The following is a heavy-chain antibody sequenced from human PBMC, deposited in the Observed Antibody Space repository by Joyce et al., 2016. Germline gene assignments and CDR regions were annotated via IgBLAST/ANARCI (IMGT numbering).Heavy chain of an antibody. V-gene: IGHV1-46*01. D-gene: IGHD1-26*01. Sequence: QVQLVQSGAEVKKPGASVKVSCKASGYTFTSYYMDWVRQAPGQGLEWMGKINPSPGSTNDARKFQGRVTMTRDTSTSTVYMELSGLMSDDTAIYYCARDLRSGGYWGQGTLVTVSS. CDR3: ARDLRSGGY. CDR1: GYTFTSYY. CDR2: INPSPGST. J-gene: IGHJ4*02.